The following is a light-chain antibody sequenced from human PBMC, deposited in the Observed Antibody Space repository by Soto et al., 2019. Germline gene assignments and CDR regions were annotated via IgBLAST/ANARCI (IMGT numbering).Light chain of an antibody. CDR2: VSS. V-gene: IGKV1-17*01. CDR3: LHHNNFPWT. CDR1: QGIGND. Sequence: DIQMTQSPSSLSASVGDRVTITCRASQGIGNDLDWYQQKPGKAPRRLSYVSSTLQSGVPSRFSGSGSGTELTLTISSLQPEDFATYYCLHHNNFPWTFGQGTKGEIK. J-gene: IGKJ1*01.